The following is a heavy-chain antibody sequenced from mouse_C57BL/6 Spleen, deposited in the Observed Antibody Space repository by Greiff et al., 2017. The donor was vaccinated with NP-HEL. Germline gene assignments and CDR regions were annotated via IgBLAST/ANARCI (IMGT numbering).Heavy chain of an antibody. D-gene: IGHD1-1*01. J-gene: IGHJ2*01. CDR3: ARGDYGSGYFDY. Sequence: QVQLQQPGAELVKPGASVKMSCKASGYTFTSYWITWVKQRPGQGLEWIGDIYPGSGSTNYNEKFKSKATLTVDTSSSTAYMKLSSLTSEDSAVYYCARGDYGSGYFDYWGQGTTLTVSS. CDR2: IYPGSGST. V-gene: IGHV1-55*01. CDR1: GYTFTSYW.